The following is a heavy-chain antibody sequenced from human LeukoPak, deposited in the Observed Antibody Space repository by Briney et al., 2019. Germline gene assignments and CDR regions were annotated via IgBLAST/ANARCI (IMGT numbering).Heavy chain of an antibody. V-gene: IGHV3-7*03. D-gene: IGHD1-26*01. Sequence: PGGSLRLSCAVSTFTFSSFWMSWVRHAPGKGLEWVANIKQDGSETYYVDSVRGRFTISRDNAKNSLYLQMNSLRAEDTAIYYCAKEYTGTFSPFPSYFDNWGQGTLVTVSS. CDR3: AKEYTGTFSPFPSYFDN. CDR1: TFTFSSFW. CDR2: IKQDGSET. J-gene: IGHJ4*02.